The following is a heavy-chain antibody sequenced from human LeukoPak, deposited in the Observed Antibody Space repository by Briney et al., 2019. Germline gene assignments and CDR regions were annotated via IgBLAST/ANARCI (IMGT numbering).Heavy chain of an antibody. Sequence: GGSLRLSCEASGFTFSSHGMNWVRQAPGKGLEWVSTISGSGGSTYYADSVKGRFTISRDNPKNTLYLQMNSLRAEDTAVYYCSKAFERGCSGGSCYYTFDIWGQGTMVTVSS. CDR3: SKAFERGCSGGSCYYTFDI. D-gene: IGHD2-15*01. V-gene: IGHV3-23*01. CDR2: ISGSGGST. CDR1: GFTFSSHG. J-gene: IGHJ3*02.